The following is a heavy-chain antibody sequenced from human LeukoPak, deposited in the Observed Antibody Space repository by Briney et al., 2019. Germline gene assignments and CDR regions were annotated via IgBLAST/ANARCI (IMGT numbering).Heavy chain of an antibody. Sequence: GGSLRLSCVASGFSFGKYWMSWVRQAPGKGLEWVANINPDGSVRYYVDSVKGRFTISRDNANNSLYLQMNSLRAEDTAVYYCARRAGDQWGQGTLVTVSS. J-gene: IGHJ4*02. D-gene: IGHD7-27*01. CDR2: INPDGSVR. CDR3: ARRAGDQ. CDR1: GFSFGKYW. V-gene: IGHV3-7*01.